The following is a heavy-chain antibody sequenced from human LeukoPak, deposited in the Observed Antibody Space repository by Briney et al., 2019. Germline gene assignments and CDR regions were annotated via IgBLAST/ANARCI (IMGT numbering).Heavy chain of an antibody. CDR2: IYYTGST. J-gene: IGHJ3*02. CDR1: GGSIGTYY. Sequence: SETLSLTCSVSGGSIGTYYWTWIRQPPGKGLEWIGCIYYTGSTNYNPSLKSRATMSVDTSKNQVSLKMTSVTVADTAVYYCARPSIPSAAASALDIWGQGTMVTVSS. CDR3: ARPSIPSAAASALDI. D-gene: IGHD2-2*01. V-gene: IGHV4-59*08.